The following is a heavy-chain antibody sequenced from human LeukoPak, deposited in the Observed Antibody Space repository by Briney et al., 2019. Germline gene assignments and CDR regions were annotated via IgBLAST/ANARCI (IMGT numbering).Heavy chain of an antibody. CDR3: ARGAQYYDILTGWVFDY. CDR2: IYTSGST. V-gene: IGHV4-61*02. CDR1: GGSISTSSFY. J-gene: IGHJ4*02. D-gene: IGHD3-9*01. Sequence: NPSETLSLTCTVSGGSISTSSFYWGWIRQPAGKGLEWIGRIYTSGSTNYNPSLKSRVTMSVDTSKNQFSLKLSSVTAADTAVYYCARGAQYYDILTGWVFDYWGQGTLVTVSS.